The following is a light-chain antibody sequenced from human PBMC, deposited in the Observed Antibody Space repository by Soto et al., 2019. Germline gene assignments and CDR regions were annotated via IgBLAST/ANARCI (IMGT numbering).Light chain of an antibody. CDR3: SSFTNSGTVV. Sequence: QSVLTQPASVSGSPGQSITISCTGTSSDVGGHNYVSWYQQHPGKAPKNMIYEVNNGPSGVSDRFSGSKSGNTASLTISGLQAEDEAYYYCSSFTNSGTVVFGRGTKVTVL. CDR2: EVN. V-gene: IGLV2-14*01. J-gene: IGLJ2*01. CDR1: SSDVGGHNY.